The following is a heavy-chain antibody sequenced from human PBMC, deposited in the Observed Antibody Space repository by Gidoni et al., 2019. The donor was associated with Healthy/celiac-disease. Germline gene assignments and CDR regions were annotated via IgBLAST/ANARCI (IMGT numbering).Heavy chain of an antibody. CDR2: SSWNSGSI. V-gene: IGHV3-9*01. Sequence: EVQLVESGGGLVQPGSSLRLSCAAFGFPFDDYAMHWVRQAPGKGLEWVSGSSWNSGSIGYADSVKGRFTISRDNAKNSLYLQMNSLRAEDTALYYCAKDKGYSSGWYFFDYWGQGTLVTVSS. CDR1: GFPFDDYA. CDR3: AKDKGYSSGWYFFDY. D-gene: IGHD6-19*01. J-gene: IGHJ4*02.